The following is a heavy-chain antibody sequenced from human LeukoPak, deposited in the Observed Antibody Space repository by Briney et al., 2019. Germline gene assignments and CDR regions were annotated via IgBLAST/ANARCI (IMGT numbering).Heavy chain of an antibody. CDR3: AKGDDSSGYSSPTD. CDR1: GFPFDDYA. CDR2: ISWNSGSI. V-gene: IGHV3-9*01. J-gene: IGHJ4*02. D-gene: IGHD3-22*01. Sequence: GRSLELSCAASGFPFDDYAMHWVRRAPGKGLEGVSSISWNSGSIGYPDSVKGRFTISRDNAKNSLYLQMNSLRVEDTALYYCAKGDDSSGYSSPTDWGQGTLVTVSS.